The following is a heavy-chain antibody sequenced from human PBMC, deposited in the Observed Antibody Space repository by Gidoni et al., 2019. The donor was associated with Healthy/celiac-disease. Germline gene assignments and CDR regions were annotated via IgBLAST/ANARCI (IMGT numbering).Heavy chain of an antibody. J-gene: IGHJ4*02. CDR1: GFTFSIYS. CDR3: ARDENYYDSSGHDY. CDR2: ISSSSSYI. V-gene: IGHV3-21*01. D-gene: IGHD3-22*01. Sequence: EVQLVESGGGLVKPGGSLRLSCAASGFTFSIYSMNCVRQAPGKGLEWVSSISSSSSYIYYADSVKGRFTISRDNAKNSLYLQMNSLRAEDTAVYYCARDENYYDSSGHDYWGQGTLVTVSS.